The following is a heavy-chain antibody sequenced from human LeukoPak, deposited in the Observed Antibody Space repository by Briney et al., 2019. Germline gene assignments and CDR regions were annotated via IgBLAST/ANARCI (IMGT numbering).Heavy chain of an antibody. J-gene: IGHJ5*02. D-gene: IGHD4-23*01. V-gene: IGHV3-9*02. CDR1: GFNSEDHA. CDR3: ARANDYDGWFDP. CDR2: IYWSSSGT. Sequence: GGSLRLSCVVSGFNSEDHAMHWVRQAPGKGLEWVSGIYWSSSGTGYADSVKGRFTVSRDSAKNSLYLQMNSLRAEDTAVYYCARANDYDGWFDPWGQGTLVTVSS.